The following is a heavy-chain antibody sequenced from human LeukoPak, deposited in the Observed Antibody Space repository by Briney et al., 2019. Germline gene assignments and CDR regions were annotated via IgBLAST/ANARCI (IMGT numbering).Heavy chain of an antibody. CDR2: VYHSGSA. CDR1: GGSLSSNNW. D-gene: IGHD1-1*01. Sequence: PSETLSLTCAVSGGSLSSNNWWIWVRQPPGKGLEWIGEVYHSGSANYNPSLKSRVTISIDESRNQFSLRLNSVTAADTAVYYCARVNINNWHSCDYWGQGTLVTVSS. CDR3: ARVNINNWHSCDY. J-gene: IGHJ4*02. V-gene: IGHV4-4*02.